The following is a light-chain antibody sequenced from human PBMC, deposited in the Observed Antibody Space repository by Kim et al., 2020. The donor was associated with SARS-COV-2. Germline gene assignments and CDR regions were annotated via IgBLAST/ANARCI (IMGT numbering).Light chain of an antibody. J-gene: IGLJ2*01. V-gene: IGLV2-14*03. Sequence: GQSITISCTGTSSLVGNYNYVSWDQQHPDKAPKLIIYDVSYRPSGVSTRFSVSKSCNTASLTISGLQAADEADYYCTSYTGANTVVFGGGTQLTVL. CDR1: SSLVGNYNY. CDR3: TSYTGANTVV. CDR2: DVS.